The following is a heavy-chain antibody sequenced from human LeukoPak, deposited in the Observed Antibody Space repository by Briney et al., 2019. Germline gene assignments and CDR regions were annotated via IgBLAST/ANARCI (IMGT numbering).Heavy chain of an antibody. CDR2: IHSGGTT. J-gene: IGHJ6*04. V-gene: IGHV3-53*05. D-gene: IGHD1-26*01. CDR1: GFTVSSNY. Sequence: GGSLRLSCAASGFTVSSNYMTWFRQAPGKGLECVSVIHSGGTTYYADSVKGRFTISRDNSKNTLYLQMGSLRAEDMAVYYCARSYGAMDVWGKGTTVTVSS. CDR3: ARSYGAMDV.